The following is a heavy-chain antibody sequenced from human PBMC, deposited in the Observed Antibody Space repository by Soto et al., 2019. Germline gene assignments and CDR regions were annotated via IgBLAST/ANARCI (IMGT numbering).Heavy chain of an antibody. Sequence: PGGSLRLSCAASGFTFSIYAMSWVRQAPEKGLEWVSTITISGGITYYADSVKGRLTISRDNSKNTLSLQMNSLRAEDTAVYYCYYYDSSGYGYNWLDAWGQGTLVTGLL. J-gene: IGHJ5*02. CDR1: GFTFSIYA. CDR3: YYYDSSGYGYNWLDA. CDR2: ITISGGIT. V-gene: IGHV3-23*01. D-gene: IGHD3-22*01.